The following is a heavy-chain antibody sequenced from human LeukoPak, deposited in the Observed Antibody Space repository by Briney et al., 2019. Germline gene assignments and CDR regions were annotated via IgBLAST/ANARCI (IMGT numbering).Heavy chain of an antibody. CDR2: IIPILGIA. V-gene: IGHV1-69*04. Sequence: GASVKVSCKASGGTFSSYAISWVRQAPGQGLEWMGRIIPILGIANYAQKFQGRVTITADKSTSTAYMELSSLRSEDTAVYYCARVRVPVRTDNAFDIWGQGTMVTVSS. J-gene: IGHJ3*02. D-gene: IGHD1-1*01. CDR3: ARVRVPVRTDNAFDI. CDR1: GGTFSSYA.